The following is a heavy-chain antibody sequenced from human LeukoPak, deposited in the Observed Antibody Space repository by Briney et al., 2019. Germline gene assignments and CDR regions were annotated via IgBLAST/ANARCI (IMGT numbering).Heavy chain of an antibody. J-gene: IGHJ4*02. CDR2: ISGSGGST. CDR1: GFTFSSYA. D-gene: IGHD1-26*01. V-gene: IGHV3-23*01. Sequence: GGSLRLSCAASGFTFSSYAVSWVRQAPGKGLEWVSAISGSGGSTYYADSVKGRFTISRDNSKNTLYLQMNSLRAEDTAVYYCAKVFAEVGATDYWGQGTLVTVSS. CDR3: AKVFAEVGATDY.